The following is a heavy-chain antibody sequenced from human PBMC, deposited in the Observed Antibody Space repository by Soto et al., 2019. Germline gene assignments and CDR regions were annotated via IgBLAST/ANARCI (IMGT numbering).Heavy chain of an antibody. CDR1: GESFSGYY. CDR3: ARGTVYVPFLFPCLDV. CDR2: INQSGSA. V-gene: IGHV4-34*02. J-gene: IGHJ6*02. D-gene: IGHD3-10*02. Sequence: QVQLQQWGAGLLRPSETLSLTCAVSGESFSGYYWTWIRQPPGKGLEWIGEINQSGSADYNPSLKSRVTMSADTSKKHFSLKVTSVTAADTTMYYCARGTVYVPFLFPCLDVWGQGTTVIVSS.